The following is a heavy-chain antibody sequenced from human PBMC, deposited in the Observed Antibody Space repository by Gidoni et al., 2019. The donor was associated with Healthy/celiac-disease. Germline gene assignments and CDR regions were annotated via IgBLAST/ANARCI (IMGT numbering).Heavy chain of an antibody. D-gene: IGHD3-3*01. V-gene: IGHV3-30-3*01. CDR3: ARDNLSPDFWSGYFEANWFDP. CDR2: ISYDGSNK. Sequence: QVQLVESGGGVVQPGRSLRLSCAASGFTFSSYAMHWVRQAPGKGLEWVAVISYDGSNKYYADSVKGRFTISRDNSKNTLYLQMNSLRAEDTAVYYCARDNLSPDFWSGYFEANWFDPWGQGTLVTVSS. CDR1: GFTFSSYA. J-gene: IGHJ5*02.